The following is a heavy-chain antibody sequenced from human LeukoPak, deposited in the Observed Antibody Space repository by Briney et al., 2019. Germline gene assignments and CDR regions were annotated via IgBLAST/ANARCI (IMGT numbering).Heavy chain of an antibody. CDR2: IYNSGGT. J-gene: IGHJ5*02. CDR3: ARYRGNSNGGFDP. D-gene: IGHD4-23*01. CDR1: GGSISSYY. V-gene: IGHV4-59*01. Sequence: SETLSLTCTVSGGSISSYYWSWLRQPPGKGLEWVGNIYNSGGTNYNPSLKSRVTTSVDTSKNQFSLKLTSVTAEDTAVYYCARYRGNSNGGFDPWGQGTLVTVSS.